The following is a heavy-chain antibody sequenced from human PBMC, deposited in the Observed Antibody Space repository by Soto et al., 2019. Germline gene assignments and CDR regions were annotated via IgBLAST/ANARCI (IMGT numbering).Heavy chain of an antibody. V-gene: IGHV1-69*02. D-gene: IGHD5-18*01. J-gene: IGHJ3*02. Sequence: SVKXSCKAPGGTFSIYTISWVRQAPGQGHEWMGRIIPILGIANYAQKFQGRVTITADKSTSTAYMELSSLRSEDTAVYYFARVXYTAMAYDAFXIWAQGTMVXVSS. CDR2: IIPILGIA. CDR1: GGTFSIYT. CDR3: ARVXYTAMAYDAFXI.